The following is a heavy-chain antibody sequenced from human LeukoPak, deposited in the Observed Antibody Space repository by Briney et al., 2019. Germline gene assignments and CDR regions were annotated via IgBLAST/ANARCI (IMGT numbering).Heavy chain of an antibody. J-gene: IGHJ6*03. CDR3: ARVVGLTGYSSSWYSGYYYYMDV. CDR1: GGTFSSYA. D-gene: IGHD6-13*01. Sequence: ASVKVSCKASGGTFSSYAISWVRQAPGQGHEWMGGIIPIFGTTNYAQKFQDRVTITADKSTSTAYMELSSLGFEDTAVYYCARVVGLTGYSSSWYSGYYYYMDVWGKGTTVTVSS. CDR2: IIPIFGTT. V-gene: IGHV1-69*06.